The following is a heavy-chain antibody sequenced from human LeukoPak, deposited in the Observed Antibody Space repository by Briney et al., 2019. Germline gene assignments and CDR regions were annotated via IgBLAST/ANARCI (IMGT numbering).Heavy chain of an antibody. V-gene: IGHV4-38-2*01. Sequence: SETLSLTCAVSGYSISSGYYWGWIRQPPGKGLEWIGEINHSGSTNYNPSLKSRVTISVDTSKNQFSLKLSSVTAADTAVYYCARGRRRSDYWGRGTRVTVS. CDR1: GYSISSGYY. CDR3: ARGRRRSDY. J-gene: IGHJ4*02. CDR2: INHSGST.